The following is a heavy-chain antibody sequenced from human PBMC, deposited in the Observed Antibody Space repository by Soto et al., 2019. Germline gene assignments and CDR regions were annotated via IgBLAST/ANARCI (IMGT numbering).Heavy chain of an antibody. CDR3: ARERPDGARLDP. CDR2: IYPSGST. J-gene: IGHJ5*02. V-gene: IGHV4-30-4*01. Sequence: QVQLQESGPGLVKPSQTLSLTCTVSGGSISSGDYYWIWIRQPPGKGLEWIGYIYPSGSTYYNPSLKSRVTISVDTSKNQFSLKLSSVTAADTAVYYCARERPDGARLDPWGQGTLVTVSS. CDR1: GGSISSGDYY. D-gene: IGHD6-6*01.